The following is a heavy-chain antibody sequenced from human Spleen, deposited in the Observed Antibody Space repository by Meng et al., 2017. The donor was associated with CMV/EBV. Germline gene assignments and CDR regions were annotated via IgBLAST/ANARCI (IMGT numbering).Heavy chain of an antibody. V-gene: IGHV4-61*02. CDR3: ARNPIYTAVAGRFDY. CDR1: GGSISSGSYY. J-gene: IGHJ4*02. D-gene: IGHD6-19*01. Sequence: QWQLQESGPGLVKPSQTLSLTCTVSGGSISSGSYYWSWIRQPAGKGLEWIGRIYTSGSTNYNPSLKSRVTIPVDTSKNQFSLKLSSVTAADTAVYYCARNPIYTAVAGRFDYWGQGTLVTVSS. CDR2: IYTSGST.